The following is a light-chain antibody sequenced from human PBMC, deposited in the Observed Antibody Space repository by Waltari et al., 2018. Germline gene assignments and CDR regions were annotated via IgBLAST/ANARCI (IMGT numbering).Light chain of an antibody. CDR1: SRDVGGSTY. J-gene: IGLJ3*02. CDR2: DVS. CDR3: SSYTSSSTLWV. Sequence: QSALTQPASVSGSPGQSITISCTGTSRDVGGSTYVSCYQQHPGKAPNIMIYDVSNRPSGVSNRFSGSKSGNTASLTISGLQAEDEADYYCSSYTSSSTLWVFGGGTKLTVL. V-gene: IGLV2-14*03.